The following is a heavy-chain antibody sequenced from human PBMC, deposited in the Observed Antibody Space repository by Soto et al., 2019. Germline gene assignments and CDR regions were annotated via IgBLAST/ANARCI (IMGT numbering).Heavy chain of an antibody. Sequence: GSLRLSCAASGFTFSSYAMSWVRQAPGKGLEWVSAISGSGGSTYYADSVKGRFTISRDNSKNTLYLQMNSLRAEDTAVYYCAKFSGGNSVFDYWGQGTLVTVSS. D-gene: IGHD2-21*02. J-gene: IGHJ4*02. V-gene: IGHV3-23*01. CDR1: GFTFSSYA. CDR2: ISGSGGST. CDR3: AKFSGGNSVFDY.